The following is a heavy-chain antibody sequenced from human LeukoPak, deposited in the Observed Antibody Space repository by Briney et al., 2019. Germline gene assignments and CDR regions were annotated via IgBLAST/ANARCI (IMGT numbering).Heavy chain of an antibody. CDR3: ARGRWNIRDIVVVPASNHNWFDP. D-gene: IGHD2-2*01. V-gene: IGHV4-39*07. Sequence: SETLSLTCTVSGGSISSSTYHWGWIRQPPGKGLEWFGSIYYSGSTYYNPSLKSRVTISVDTSKNQFSLKLSSVTAADTAVYYCARGRWNIRDIVVVPASNHNWFDPWGQGTLVTVSS. CDR1: GGSISSSTYH. CDR2: IYYSGST. J-gene: IGHJ5*02.